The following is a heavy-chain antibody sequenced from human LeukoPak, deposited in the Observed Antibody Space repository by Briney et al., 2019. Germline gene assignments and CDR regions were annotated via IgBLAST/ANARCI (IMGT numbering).Heavy chain of an antibody. Sequence: PGGSLRLSCAASGFTFSSYAMSWVRQAPGKGLEWVAVISSDGSNKYYADSVKGRFTISRDNSKNTLYLQMNSLRAEDTAVYYCAKDPPGATTLEYFQHWGQGTLVTVSS. D-gene: IGHD1-26*01. CDR1: GFTFSSYA. CDR2: ISSDGSNK. V-gene: IGHV3-30*14. CDR3: AKDPPGATTLEYFQH. J-gene: IGHJ1*01.